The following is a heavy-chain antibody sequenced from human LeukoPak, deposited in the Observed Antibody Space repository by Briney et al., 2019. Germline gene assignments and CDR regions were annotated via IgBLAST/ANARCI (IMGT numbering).Heavy chain of an antibody. CDR1: GFTFSSYE. V-gene: IGHV3-48*03. CDR2: ISSNGSTI. J-gene: IGHJ3*02. Sequence: GGSLRLSCAASGFTFSSYEMNWVRQAPGKGLEWVSYISSNGSTIYYVDSVKGRFTISRDNAKNSLYLQMNSLRAEDTAVYYCARSTGSGWYRGNDAFDIWGQGTMVTVSS. CDR3: ARSTGSGWYRGNDAFDI. D-gene: IGHD6-19*01.